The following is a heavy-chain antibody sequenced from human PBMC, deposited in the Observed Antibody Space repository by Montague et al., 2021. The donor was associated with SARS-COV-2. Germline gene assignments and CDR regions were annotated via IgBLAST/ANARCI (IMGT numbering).Heavy chain of an antibody. CDR1: GGSITSSSYY. V-gene: IGHV4-39*01. CDR2: IYYTGNT. CDR3: ARRVCCWPESQGDAFDI. J-gene: IGHJ3*02. D-gene: IGHD1-14*01. Sequence: SETLSLTCTVSGGSITSSSYYWGWIRQPPGKGLEWIGTIYYTGNTYYNPSLKSRVTISVDTSKNQFSLKLSSVTAADTAVYYCARRVCCWPESQGDAFDIWGRGTMVTVSS.